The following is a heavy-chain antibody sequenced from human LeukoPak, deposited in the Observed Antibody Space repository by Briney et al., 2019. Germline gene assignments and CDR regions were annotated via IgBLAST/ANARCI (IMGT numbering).Heavy chain of an antibody. D-gene: IGHD2-21*01. CDR1: GGSISSYY. Sequence: SETLSLTCTVSGGSISSYYWSWIRQPPGKGLEWIGYIYYSGSTNYNPSLKSRVTISVDTSKNQFSLKLSSVTAAETAVYYCARWAYFWFDPWGQGTLVTVSS. CDR3: ARWAYFWFDP. CDR2: IYYSGST. J-gene: IGHJ5*02. V-gene: IGHV4-59*01.